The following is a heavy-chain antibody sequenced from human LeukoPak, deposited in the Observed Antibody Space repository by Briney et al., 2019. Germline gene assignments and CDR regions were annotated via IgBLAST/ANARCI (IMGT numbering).Heavy chain of an antibody. V-gene: IGHV4-38-2*02. CDR1: GYSISSGYY. J-gene: IGHJ4*02. D-gene: IGHD5-18*01. CDR2: VYHSGST. CDR3: ARENGYRYDY. Sequence: SETLSLTCTVSGYSISSGYYWAWIRQPPGKGLEWIGSVYHSGSTYYNPSLKSRVTISVDTSKNQFSLKLSSVTAADTALYYRARENGYRYDYWGQGTLVTVSS.